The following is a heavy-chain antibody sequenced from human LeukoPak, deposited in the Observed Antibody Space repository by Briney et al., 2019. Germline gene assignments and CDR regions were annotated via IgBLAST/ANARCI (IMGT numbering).Heavy chain of an antibody. CDR3: ARVGYDSSGYYYFDY. CDR2: IYSGGGT. J-gene: IGHJ4*02. D-gene: IGHD3-22*01. Sequence: PGGSLRLSCAASGFTVSSNCMSWVRQAPGKGLEWVSVIYSGGGTYYADSVKGRFTISRDNSKNTLYLQMNSLRAEDTAVYHCARVGYDSSGYYYFDYWGQGTLVNLSS. V-gene: IGHV3-53*01. CDR1: GFTVSSNC.